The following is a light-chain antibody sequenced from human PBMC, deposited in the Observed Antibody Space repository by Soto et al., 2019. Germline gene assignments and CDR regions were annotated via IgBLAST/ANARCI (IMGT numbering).Light chain of an antibody. CDR1: QSVLYSSNNKNY. CDR2: WAS. J-gene: IGKJ1*01. Sequence: DIVMTQSPDSLAVSLGERAIINCKSSQSVLYSSNNKNYLAWYQQKPGQPPKLLIYWASTRESGVPDRFSGSGSGTDFTLTISSLQAEDVAVYYCQQYYSTPLTFGQGTKVEIK. CDR3: QQYYSTPLT. V-gene: IGKV4-1*01.